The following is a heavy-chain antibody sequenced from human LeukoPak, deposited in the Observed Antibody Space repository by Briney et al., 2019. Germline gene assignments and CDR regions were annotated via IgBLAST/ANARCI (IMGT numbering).Heavy chain of an antibody. D-gene: IGHD5-24*01. V-gene: IGHV3-15*01. Sequence: PGGSLRLSCAASGFTFSSYGMRWVRQAPGKGLEWLGRIKNKAGGGTTDYAAPVKGRFTISRDDSKNTLFLQMNSLKTEDTAVYYCAKERWLQFHGKYYYYGMDVWGHGTTVTVSS. J-gene: IGHJ6*02. CDR1: GFTFSSYG. CDR2: IKNKAGGGTT. CDR3: AKERWLQFHGKYYYYGMDV.